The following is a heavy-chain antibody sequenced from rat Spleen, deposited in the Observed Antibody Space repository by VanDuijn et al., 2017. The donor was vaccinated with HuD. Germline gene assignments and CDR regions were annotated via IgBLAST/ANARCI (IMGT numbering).Heavy chain of an antibody. CDR2: ITNTGGST. V-gene: IGHV5-31*01. D-gene: IGHD1-10*01. CDR1: GFTFNNYW. CDR3: TRDGRYNNPYYFGY. J-gene: IGHJ2*01. Sequence: EVQLVESGGGLVQPGRSLKLSCVASGFTFNNYWMTWIRQAPGKGLEWVASITNTGGSTYYPDSVKGRFTISRDNAKTALYLQMNSLTSEDTATYYCTRDGRYNNPYYFGYWGQGVMVTVSS.